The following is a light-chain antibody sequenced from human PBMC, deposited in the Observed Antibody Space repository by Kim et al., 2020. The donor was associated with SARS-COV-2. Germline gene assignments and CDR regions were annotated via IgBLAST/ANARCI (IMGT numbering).Light chain of an antibody. V-gene: IGLV2-14*03. CDR3: RSWANSLSDV. Sequence: TSSCCGASRDVSGYNNVYWYQQHQGKAHKLLIYDVHNRPTGVSDRFSGSKSGNSASLAISGLQSEDEADYYCRSWANSLSDVFGTGTPVTVL. CDR1: SRDVSGYNN. J-gene: IGLJ1*01. CDR2: DVH.